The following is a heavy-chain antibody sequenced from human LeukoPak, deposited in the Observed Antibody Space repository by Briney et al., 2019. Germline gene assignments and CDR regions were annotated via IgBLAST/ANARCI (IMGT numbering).Heavy chain of an antibody. CDR2: ISWNSNSI. D-gene: IGHD3-10*01. J-gene: IGHJ4*02. V-gene: IGHV3-9*01. CDR3: AKLEGTDIYGSGSYLGLYYFDY. Sequence: GGSLRLSCAASGFIFDDYAMHWVRQAPGKGLEWVSGISWNSNSIGYADSVKGRFTISRDNAKNSLYLQMNSLRAEDTALYYCAKLEGTDIYGSGSYLGLYYFDYWGQGTLVTVSS. CDR1: GFIFDDYA.